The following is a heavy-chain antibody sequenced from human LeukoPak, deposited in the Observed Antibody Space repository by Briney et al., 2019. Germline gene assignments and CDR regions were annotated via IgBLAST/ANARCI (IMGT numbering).Heavy chain of an antibody. CDR2: IRYDGSNK. V-gene: IGHV3-30*02. Sequence: GGSLRLSCAASGFTFSSYGMHWVRQAPGTGLEWVAFIRYDGSNKYYADSVKGRFTISRDNSKNTLYLQMNSLRAEDTAVYYCAKDRGLGLTGDEAGDYWGQGTLVTVSS. J-gene: IGHJ4*02. CDR1: GFTFSSYG. CDR3: AKDRGLGLTGDEAGDY. D-gene: IGHD7-27*01.